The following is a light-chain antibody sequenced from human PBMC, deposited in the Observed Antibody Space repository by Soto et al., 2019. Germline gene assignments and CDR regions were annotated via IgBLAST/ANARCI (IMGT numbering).Light chain of an antibody. J-gene: IGLJ1*01. V-gene: IGLV1-51*01. CDR3: GTWDSSLSAGV. CDR1: SSNIGNNY. Sequence: QAVVTQPPSVSAAPGQKVTISCSGSSSNIGNNYVSWYQQLPGTAPKLLIYDNNKRPSGIPDRFSGSKSGTSATLGITGLQTGDEADYYCGTWDSSLSAGVFGTGTKFTVL. CDR2: DNN.